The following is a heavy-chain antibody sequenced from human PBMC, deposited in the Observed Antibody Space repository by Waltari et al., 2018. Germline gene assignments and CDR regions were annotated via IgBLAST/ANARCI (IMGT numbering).Heavy chain of an antibody. V-gene: IGHV1-69*01. CDR2: IIPICGTA. CDR1: GGTFSSYD. J-gene: IGHJ5*02. D-gene: IGHD1-26*01. CDR3: ARGVYGRERWQPDNWFDP. Sequence: QVQLVQSGAEVKKRGSSVKVSCKAAGGTFSSYDISWVRQAPVQGLEWMGGIIPICGTANYAQKFQGRVTITADESTSTAYMELSSLRSEDTAVYYCARGVYGRERWQPDNWFDPWGQGTLVTVAS.